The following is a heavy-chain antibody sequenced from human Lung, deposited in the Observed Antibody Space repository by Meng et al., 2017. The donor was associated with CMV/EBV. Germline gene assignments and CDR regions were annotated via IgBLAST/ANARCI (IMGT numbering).Heavy chain of an antibody. CDR1: GFTFNSYR. CDR3: ARDAGEGIVVVAAAISDY. CDR2: ISSSSSTI. J-gene: IGHJ4*02. D-gene: IGHD2-15*01. Sequence: GKSLKISCAASGFTFNSYRMNWLRQAPGKGLEWVSYISSSSSTIYYTDSVKGRFTISRDNAKNSLYLEMNSLRVDDTGVYFCARDAGEGIVVVAAAISDYWGQGTQVTVSS. V-gene: IGHV3-48*04.